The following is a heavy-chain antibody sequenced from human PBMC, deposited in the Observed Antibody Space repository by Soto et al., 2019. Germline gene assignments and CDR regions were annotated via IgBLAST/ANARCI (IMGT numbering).Heavy chain of an antibody. CDR2: IYHSGSP. V-gene: IGHV4-4*02. J-gene: IGHJ3*01. Sequence: QVQLQESGPGLVKPSGTLSLTCAASSGSIFTTNWWSWVRQSPGRGLQWIGEIYHSGSPKYNPSPKSPGSISIDKSKDTCFLNLTSVTAADTAVYYCARKPDVATAKVGGGYVFDVWGQGTMVTVSS. D-gene: IGHD3-16*01. CDR3: ARKPDVATAKVGGGYVFDV. CDR1: SGSIFTTNW.